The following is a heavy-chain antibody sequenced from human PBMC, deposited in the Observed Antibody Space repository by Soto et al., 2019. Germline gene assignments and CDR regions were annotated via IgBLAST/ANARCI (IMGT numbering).Heavy chain of an antibody. V-gene: IGHV4-59*08. CDR1: GGSISSYY. D-gene: IGHD6-19*01. CDR3: ASGSGWLYYFDY. J-gene: IGHJ4*02. Sequence: SETLSLTCTVSGGSISSYYWSWIRQPPGKGLEWIGYIYYSGSTNYNPSLKSRVTISVDTSKNQFSLKLSSVTAADTAVYYCASGSGWLYYFDYWGQGTLVTVSS. CDR2: IYYSGST.